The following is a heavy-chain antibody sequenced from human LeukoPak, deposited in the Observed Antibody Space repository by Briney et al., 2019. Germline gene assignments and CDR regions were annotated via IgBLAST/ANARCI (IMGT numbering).Heavy chain of an antibody. J-gene: IGHJ3*02. CDR2: ISYAGSNK. V-gene: IGHV3-30*18. Sequence: GRSLRLSCAASGFTFSSYGMHWVRQAPGKGLEWVAVISYAGSNKYYADSVKGRFTISRDNSKNTLNLQMNSLRAEDTAVYYCAKEMALTASHDAFDIWGQGTMVTVSS. CDR3: AKEMALTASHDAFDI. D-gene: IGHD2-21*02. CDR1: GFTFSSYG.